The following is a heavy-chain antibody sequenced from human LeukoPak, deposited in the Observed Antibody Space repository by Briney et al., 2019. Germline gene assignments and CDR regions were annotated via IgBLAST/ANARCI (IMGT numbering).Heavy chain of an antibody. J-gene: IGHJ6*02. D-gene: IGHD1-14*01. CDR1: GYTFTSYD. CDR2: MNPNSGNT. Sequence: ASVKVSCKASGYTFTSYDINWVRQATGQGLEWMGWMNPNSGNTGYAQKFQGRVTMTRNASISTAYMELSSLRSEDTAVYYCARLKGGSLSYYYYGMDVWGQGTTVTVSS. CDR3: ARLKGGSLSYYYYGMDV. V-gene: IGHV1-8*01.